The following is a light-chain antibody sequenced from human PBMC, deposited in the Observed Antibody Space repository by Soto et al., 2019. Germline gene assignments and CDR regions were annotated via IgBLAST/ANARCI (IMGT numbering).Light chain of an antibody. CDR3: QQYDNLFT. CDR1: QDISNY. V-gene: IGKV1-33*01. Sequence: DIQMTQSPSSLSASVGDRVTITCQASQDISNYLNWYQQKPGKAPKLLIYDASNLETGVPSRFSGSGSGKIFTFTISSLQPEDIATYYCQQYDNLFTFGPGTKVDI. CDR2: DAS. J-gene: IGKJ3*01.